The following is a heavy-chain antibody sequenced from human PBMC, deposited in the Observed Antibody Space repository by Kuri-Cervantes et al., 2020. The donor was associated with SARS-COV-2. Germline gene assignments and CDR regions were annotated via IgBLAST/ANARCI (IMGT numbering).Heavy chain of an antibody. CDR3: ATSIAGTPRAV. Sequence: GESLKISCVGSAFTFSTCNMYWVRRAPGKGLEWVSYISSSSGTIYYADSVRGRFTVSRDNAENSLYLQMYSLRDEDTAVYYCATSIAGTPRAVWGQGTLVTSPQ. CDR2: ISSSSGTI. D-gene: IGHD1-7*01. J-gene: IGHJ4*02. CDR1: AFTFSTCN. V-gene: IGHV3-48*02.